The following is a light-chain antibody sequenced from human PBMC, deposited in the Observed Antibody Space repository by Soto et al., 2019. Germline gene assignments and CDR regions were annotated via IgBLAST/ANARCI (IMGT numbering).Light chain of an antibody. CDR1: SSNIGAGYD. CDR2: GNT. CDR3: QSYDTRLSGYV. Sequence: QSVLTQPPSVSGAPGQRVTICCTGSSSNIGAGYDVHWYQHLPGTAPKLLIYGNTNRPSGVPDRFSGSRSGTTASLAITGLRPDDEADYYCQSYDTRLSGYVFATGTKLTVL. V-gene: IGLV1-40*01. J-gene: IGLJ1*01.